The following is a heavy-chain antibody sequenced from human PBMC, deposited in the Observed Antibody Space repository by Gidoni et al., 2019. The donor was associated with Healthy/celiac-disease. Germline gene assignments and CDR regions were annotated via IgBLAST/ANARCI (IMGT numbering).Heavy chain of an antibody. CDR3: AREKWVLWDYYYYYYMDV. Sequence: QVQLQESGPGLVKPSPTLSLTCTVSGGSISSGDSYWSWIRQPPGKGLEWIGYIYYSGSTYYNPSLKSRVTISVDTSKNQFSLKLSSVTAADTAVYYCAREKWVLWDYYYYYYMDVWGKGTTVTVSS. D-gene: IGHD2-8*01. J-gene: IGHJ6*03. CDR2: IYYSGST. V-gene: IGHV4-30-4*01. CDR1: GGSISSGDSY.